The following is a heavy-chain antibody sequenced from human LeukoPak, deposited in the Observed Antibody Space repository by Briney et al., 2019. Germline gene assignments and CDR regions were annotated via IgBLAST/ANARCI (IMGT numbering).Heavy chain of an antibody. CDR1: GFTFSTYG. CDR2: MSYDGSNK. J-gene: IGHJ4*02. CDR3: AKAMAGGFNYGPFDY. D-gene: IGHD5-18*01. Sequence: GGSVRHSRAASGFTFSTYGMHWVRQAPGKGLEWVAFMSYDGSNKHYADSVKGRFTISRDNSKSTVYLQMHSLRAEDMVVYYCAKAMAGGFNYGPFDYWGQGTLVTVSS. V-gene: IGHV3-30*18.